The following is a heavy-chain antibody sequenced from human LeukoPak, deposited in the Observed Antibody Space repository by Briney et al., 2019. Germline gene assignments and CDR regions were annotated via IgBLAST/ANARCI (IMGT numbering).Heavy chain of an antibody. D-gene: IGHD1-26*01. J-gene: IGHJ4*02. V-gene: IGHV3-7*01. CDR1: GFTFSSYW. Sequence: GGSLRLSCAASGFTFSSYWMSWVRQAPGKGLEWVANIKQDGSEKYYVDSVEGRFTISRDNAKNSLYLQMNSLRAEDTAVYYCARDTNVEFVEWAPLFDYWGQGTLVTVSS. CDR3: ARDTNVEFVEWAPLFDY. CDR2: IKQDGSEK.